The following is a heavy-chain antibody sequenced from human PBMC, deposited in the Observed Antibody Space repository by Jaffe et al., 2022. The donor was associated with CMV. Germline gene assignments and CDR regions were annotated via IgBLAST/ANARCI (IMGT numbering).Heavy chain of an antibody. Sequence: EVQLVQSGAEVKKPGESLKISCKGSGYSFTSYWIGWVRQMPGKGLEWMGIIYPGDSDTRYSPSFQGQVTISADKSISTAYLQWSSLKASDTAMYYCARQFPGHYDFWSGYSLQNWFDPWGQGTLVTVSS. V-gene: IGHV5-51*01. CDR1: GYSFTSYW. CDR3: ARQFPGHYDFWSGYSLQNWFDP. D-gene: IGHD3-3*01. J-gene: IGHJ5*02. CDR2: IYPGDSDT.